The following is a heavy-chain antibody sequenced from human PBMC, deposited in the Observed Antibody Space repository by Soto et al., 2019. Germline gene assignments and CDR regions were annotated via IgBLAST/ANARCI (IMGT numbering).Heavy chain of an antibody. J-gene: IGHJ4*02. CDR1: GFTVSSNY. CDR3: AAGPLRNVLFDY. V-gene: IGHV3-66*01. CDR2: LYSGGTT. Sequence: GGSLRLSCAASGFTVSSNYMSWVRQAPGKGLEWVSILYSGGTTYYADSVKGRFAISRDNSKNTLYLQMNGLRAEDTAVYYCAAGPLRNVLFDYWGQGTLVTVSS.